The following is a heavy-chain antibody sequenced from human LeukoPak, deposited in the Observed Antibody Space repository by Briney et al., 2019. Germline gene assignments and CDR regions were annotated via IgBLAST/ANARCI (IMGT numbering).Heavy chain of an antibody. Sequence: SETLSLTCTVSGGSISSYYWSWIRQPAGKGLEWIGRIYTSGSTNYNPSLKSRVTLSVNMSKNQFSLKLSSVTAADTAVYYCARESGQQPDAFDIWGQGTMVTVSS. CDR1: GGSISSYY. D-gene: IGHD6-13*01. V-gene: IGHV4-4*07. CDR3: ARESGQQPDAFDI. J-gene: IGHJ3*02. CDR2: IYTSGST.